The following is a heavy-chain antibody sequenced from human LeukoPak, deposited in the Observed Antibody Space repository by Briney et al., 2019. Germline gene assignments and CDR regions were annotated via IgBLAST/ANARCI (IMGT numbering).Heavy chain of an antibody. D-gene: IGHD3-9*01. J-gene: IGHJ4*02. Sequence: SQTLSLTCTVSGGSISSGGHYWSWIRQHPGKGLEWISYIYYTGSTYYNPSLQSRLTISVNTSNNQFSLNLASVTSADTAVYYCASGGLVSRYLDHWGQGTLVTVSP. CDR1: GGSISSGGHY. V-gene: IGHV4-31*03. CDR2: IYYTGST. CDR3: ASGGLVSRYLDH.